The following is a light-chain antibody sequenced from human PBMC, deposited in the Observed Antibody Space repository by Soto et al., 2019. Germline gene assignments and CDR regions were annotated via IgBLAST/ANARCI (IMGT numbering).Light chain of an antibody. J-gene: IGLJ1*01. Sequence: QSALTQPRSVSGSPGQSVTISCTGTSSDVGTYNFVSWYQQHPGKAPKVVIYDVSQRPSGVPDRFSGSKSGNTASLSISELQGEDEADYYCCSYAGRSAYFVFGTGTKVTVL. CDR3: CSYAGRSAYFV. CDR2: DVS. V-gene: IGLV2-11*01. CDR1: SSDVGTYNF.